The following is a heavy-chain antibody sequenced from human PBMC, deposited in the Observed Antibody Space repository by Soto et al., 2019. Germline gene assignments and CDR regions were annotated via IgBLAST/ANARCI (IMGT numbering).Heavy chain of an antibody. CDR3: ARKPETGTTVPFDY. Sequence: SLRLSCAASGFTFSSYGMHWVRQAPGKGLEWVAVISYDGTEKYHADSVKGRFTISRDNSKNTLYLQVNSLRVEDTAVYYCARKPETGTTVPFDYWGQGTLVTVSS. V-gene: IGHV3-30*03. J-gene: IGHJ4*02. CDR1: GFTFSSYG. CDR2: ISYDGTEK. D-gene: IGHD1-1*01.